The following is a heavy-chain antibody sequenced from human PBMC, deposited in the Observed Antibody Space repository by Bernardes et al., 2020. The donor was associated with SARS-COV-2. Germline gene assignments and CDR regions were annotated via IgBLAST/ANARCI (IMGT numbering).Heavy chain of an antibody. CDR3: ARLSQVTRVAFDI. V-gene: IGHV4-39*01. CDR1: GGSISSSSYY. CDR2: IYYSGST. D-gene: IGHD4-17*01. J-gene: IGHJ3*02. Sequence: SETLSLTCTVSGGSISSSSYYWGWIRQPPGKGLEWIGSIYYSGSTYYNPSLKSRVTISVDTSKNQFSLKLSSVTAADTAVYYCARLSQVTRVAFDIWGQGTMVTVSS.